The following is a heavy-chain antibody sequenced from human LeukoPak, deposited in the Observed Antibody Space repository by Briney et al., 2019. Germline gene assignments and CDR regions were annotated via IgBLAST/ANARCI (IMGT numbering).Heavy chain of an antibody. D-gene: IGHD2-15*01. V-gene: IGHV3-7*01. Sequence: GGSLRVSCAASGFTFSNYWMSWVRQAPGKGLEWVANIKQDGSEKCYVDSVKGRFTISRDNATNSLYLQMNSLRAEDTAVYYCARDRWELLSNSYHYCGLDVWGQGTTVTVSS. J-gene: IGHJ6*02. CDR2: IKQDGSEK. CDR1: GFTFSNYW. CDR3: ARDRWELLSNSYHYCGLDV.